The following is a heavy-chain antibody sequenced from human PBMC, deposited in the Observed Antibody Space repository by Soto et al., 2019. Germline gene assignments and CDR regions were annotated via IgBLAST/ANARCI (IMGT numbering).Heavy chain of an antibody. CDR2: ISTYNGNT. Sequence: QVQLEQSGAEVKKPGASVKVSCKASGYTFTRYGITWVRQAPGQGLEWMGRISTYNGNTHYAHKLQGRTTMTADTSTTTSYMELRSLTSDDTAVYYCARAPGYSTDRSAFDIRGQGTVVTVSS. D-gene: IGHD6-13*01. V-gene: IGHV1-18*01. CDR3: ARAPGYSTDRSAFDI. CDR1: GYTFTRYG. J-gene: IGHJ3*02.